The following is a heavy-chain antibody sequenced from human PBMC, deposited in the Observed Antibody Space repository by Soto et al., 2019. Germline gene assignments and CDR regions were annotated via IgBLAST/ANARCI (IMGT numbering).Heavy chain of an antibody. CDR2: IIPIFGTA. J-gene: IGHJ6*02. V-gene: IGHV1-69*01. CDR1: GGTFSSYA. CDR3: ARARRDGYNYYYYYYGMDV. Sequence: QVQLVQSGAEVKRPGSSVKVSCKASGGTFSSYAISWVRQAPGQGLEWMRGIIPIFGTANYAQKFQGRVTITADESTSTAYMELSSLRSEDTAVYYCARARRDGYNYYYYYYGMDVWGQGTTVTVSS. D-gene: IGHD5-12*01.